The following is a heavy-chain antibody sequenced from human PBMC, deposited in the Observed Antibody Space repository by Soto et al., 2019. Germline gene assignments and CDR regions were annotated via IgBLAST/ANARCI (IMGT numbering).Heavy chain of an antibody. J-gene: IGHJ4*02. CDR2: IVVGSGNT. D-gene: IGHD6-6*01. Sequence: SVKVSCKASGFTFTSSAVQWVRQARGQRLEWIGWIVVGSGNTNYAQKFQGRVTMTRDTSISTAYMELSRLRSDDTAVYYCARDPESVHYWGQGTLVTVSS. CDR3: ARDPESVHY. CDR1: GFTFTSSA. V-gene: IGHV1-58*01.